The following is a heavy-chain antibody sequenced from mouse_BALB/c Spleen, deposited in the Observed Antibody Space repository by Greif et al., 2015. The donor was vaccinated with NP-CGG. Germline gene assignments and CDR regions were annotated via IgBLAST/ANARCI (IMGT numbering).Heavy chain of an antibody. J-gene: IGHJ3*01. CDR2: IYPGGGYT. V-gene: IGHV1-63*02. D-gene: IGHD2-1*01. CDR1: GYTFTNYW. Sequence: QVQLQQPGAELVRPGTSVKISCKASGYTFTNYWLGWVKQRPGHGLEWIGDIYPGGGYTNYNEKFKGKATLTADTSSSTAYMQLSSLTSEDSAVYFCARSYGNYVGFAYWGQGTLVTVSA. CDR3: ARSYGNYVGFAY.